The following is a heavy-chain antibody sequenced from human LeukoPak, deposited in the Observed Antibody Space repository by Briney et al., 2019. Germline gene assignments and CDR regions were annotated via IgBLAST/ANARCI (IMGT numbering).Heavy chain of an antibody. Sequence: GGSLRLSCAASGFTFSSYWMSWVRQAPGKGLEWVANIKQDGSEKYYVDSVKGRFTISRDNSESRLSLQMDSLRAEDTAVYFCAKDTTAWWYHRAYMDVWGKGTTVTVSS. CDR3: AKDTTAWWYHRAYMDV. D-gene: IGHD2-15*01. CDR2: IKQDGSEK. V-gene: IGHV3-7*03. J-gene: IGHJ6*03. CDR1: GFTFSSYW.